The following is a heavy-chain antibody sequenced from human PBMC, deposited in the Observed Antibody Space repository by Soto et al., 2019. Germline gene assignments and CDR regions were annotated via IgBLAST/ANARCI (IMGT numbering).Heavy chain of an antibody. V-gene: IGHV3-64D*06. CDR3: VHDLHTPYCC. D-gene: IGHD2-21*01. CDR2: IGPNGGGA. Sequence: PGGSLRLSCSASGFHFSGHTMYWVRQAPGKGPEYVSAIGPNGGGAYYADSVKGRFTISRDNSDNTLYLQMSSLRTEDTAPYSCVHDLHTPYCCWGQGTQVTVSS. J-gene: IGHJ4*02. CDR1: GFHFSGHT.